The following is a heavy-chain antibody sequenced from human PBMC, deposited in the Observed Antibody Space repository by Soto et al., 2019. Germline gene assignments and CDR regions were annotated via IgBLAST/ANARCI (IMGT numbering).Heavy chain of an antibody. CDR3: ARWTGLLAVQYYYGMDV. V-gene: IGHV4-31*03. CDR1: GGSISSAGYY. Sequence: QVQLQESGPGLVKPSQTLSITCTVSGGSISSAGYYWSWIRQHPRKGLEWIGYVFYSGSTYYNPSLRSRVTISVDTSKNQFSLKLTLVTAPDTAVYYCARWTGLLAVQYYYGMDVWGHRTLVTVSS. J-gene: IGHJ6*02. D-gene: IGHD2-15*01. CDR2: VFYSGST.